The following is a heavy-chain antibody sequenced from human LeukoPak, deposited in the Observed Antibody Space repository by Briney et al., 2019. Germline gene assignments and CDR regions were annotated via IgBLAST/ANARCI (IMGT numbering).Heavy chain of an antibody. D-gene: IGHD3-10*01. CDR2: ISGSGGST. Sequence: GGSLRLSCAASGFIFSSYWMHWVRQAPGKGLEWVSTISGSGGSTYYADSVRGRFTISRDNSKNTLYLQLNSLRAEDTAVYYCARGVISHFYGFDIWGQGTMVTVSS. CDR3: ARGVISHFYGFDI. V-gene: IGHV3-23*01. J-gene: IGHJ3*02. CDR1: GFIFSSYW.